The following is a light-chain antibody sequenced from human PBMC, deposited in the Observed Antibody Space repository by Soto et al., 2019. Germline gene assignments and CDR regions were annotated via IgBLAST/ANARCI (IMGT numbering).Light chain of an antibody. CDR3: SSYAGRNSWV. V-gene: IGLV2-8*01. Sequence: QSALTQPPSASGSPGQSVTISCTGTSSDVGGYNYVSWYQQHPGKAPKVMIYDVIKRPSGVPDRFSGSKSGNTASLTVSGLQAEDEADYYCSSYAGRNSWVFGGGTK. CDR1: SSDVGGYNY. CDR2: DVI. J-gene: IGLJ3*02.